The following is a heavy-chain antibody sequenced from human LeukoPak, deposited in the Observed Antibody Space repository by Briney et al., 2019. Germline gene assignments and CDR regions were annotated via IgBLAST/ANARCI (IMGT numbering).Heavy chain of an antibody. V-gene: IGHV4-39*07. CDR3: AREEYSPGNYSFDY. D-gene: IGHD4-23*01. J-gene: IGHJ4*02. Sequence: SETLSLTCSVSGGSTSTSRYHWGWIRQPPGKGLEWIGSIYYSGTTYYNPSLKSRVSMSVDTSKNQFSLKLNSVTAADTAVYYCAREEYSPGNYSFDYWGQGTLVTVSS. CDR2: IYYSGTT. CDR1: GGSTSTSRYH.